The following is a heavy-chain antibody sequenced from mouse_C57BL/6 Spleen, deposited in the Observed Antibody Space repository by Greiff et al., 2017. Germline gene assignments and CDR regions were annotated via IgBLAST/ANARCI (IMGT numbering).Heavy chain of an antibody. Sequence: VQLQQSGAELVKPGASVKLSCKASGYTFTSYWMHWVKPRPGQGLEWIGMIHPNSGSTNYNEKFKRKATLTVDKSSSTAYMQLSSLTSEDSAVYYCARDDTVYYAMDYWGQGTSVTVSS. CDR1: GYTFTSYW. J-gene: IGHJ4*01. V-gene: IGHV1-64*01. CDR2: IHPNSGST. CDR3: ARDDTVYYAMDY.